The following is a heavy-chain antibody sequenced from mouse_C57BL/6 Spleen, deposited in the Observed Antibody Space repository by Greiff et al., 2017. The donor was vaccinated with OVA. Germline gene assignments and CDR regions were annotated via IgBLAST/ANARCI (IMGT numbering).Heavy chain of an antibody. CDR2: INPSSGYT. V-gene: IGHV1-7*01. J-gene: IGHJ2*01. CDR3: ALYDYDHY. Sequence: VQLQQSGAELAKPGASVKLSCKASGYTFTSYWMHWVKQRPGQGLEWIGYINPSSGYTKYNQKFKDKATLTADTSSSTAYMQLSSLTYEDSAVYYCALYDYDHYWGQGTTLTVSS. D-gene: IGHD2-4*01. CDR1: GYTFTSYW.